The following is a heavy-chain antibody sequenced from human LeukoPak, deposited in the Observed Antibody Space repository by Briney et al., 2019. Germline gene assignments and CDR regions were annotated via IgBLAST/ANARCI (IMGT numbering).Heavy chain of an antibody. CDR3: ARLPSMDV. V-gene: IGHV4-39*01. J-gene: IGHJ6*03. CDR1: GGSISSSSYY. CDR2: IYYSVST. Sequence: SETLSLTCTVSGGSISSSSYYWGWIRQPPGKGLEWIGSIYYSVSTYYNPSLKSRVTISVDTSKNQFSLKLSSVTAADTAVYYCARLPSMDVWGKGTTVTVSS.